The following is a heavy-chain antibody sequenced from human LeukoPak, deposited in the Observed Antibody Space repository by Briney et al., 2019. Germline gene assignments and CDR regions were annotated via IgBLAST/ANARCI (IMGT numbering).Heavy chain of an antibody. CDR1: GFTFSDYY. CDR2: ISSTDAGT. Sequence: GGSLRLSCAASGFTFSDYYMNWIRQAPGKGLEWVSSISSTDAGTYHADSVRGRFTISRDSSKNTLYLQMNSLRGEDAAVYYCAKAPVTSCRGAYCYPFDYWGQGTLVTVSS. V-gene: IGHV3-23*01. CDR3: AKAPVTSCRGAYCYPFDY. D-gene: IGHD2-21*01. J-gene: IGHJ4*02.